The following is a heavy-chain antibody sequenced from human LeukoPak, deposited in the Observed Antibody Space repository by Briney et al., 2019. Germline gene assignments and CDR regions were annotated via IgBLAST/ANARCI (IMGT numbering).Heavy chain of an antibody. D-gene: IGHD4-17*01. V-gene: IGHV4-59*01. J-gene: IGHJ4*02. Sequence: SETLSLTCTVSGGSISSYYWSWIRQPPGKGLGWIGYTYYSGSTNYNPSLKSRVTISVDTSKNQFSLKLSSVTAADTAVYYCARDTGDYHFDYWGQGTLVTVSS. CDR1: GGSISSYY. CDR2: TYYSGST. CDR3: ARDTGDYHFDY.